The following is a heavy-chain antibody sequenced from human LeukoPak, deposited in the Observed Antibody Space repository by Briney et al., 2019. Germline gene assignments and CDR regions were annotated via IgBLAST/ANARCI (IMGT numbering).Heavy chain of an antibody. CDR3: ARHQVYGSGFLYYFDS. CDR1: GGSFSGYY. Sequence: SETLSLTCAVYGGSFSGYYWSWIRQPPGKGLEWIGEINHSGSTNYNPSLKSRVTISVDTSKNQFSLKLTSVTAADTAVYFCARHQVYGSGFLYYFDSWGQGILVTVSS. J-gene: IGHJ4*02. D-gene: IGHD3-10*01. V-gene: IGHV4-34*01. CDR2: INHSGST.